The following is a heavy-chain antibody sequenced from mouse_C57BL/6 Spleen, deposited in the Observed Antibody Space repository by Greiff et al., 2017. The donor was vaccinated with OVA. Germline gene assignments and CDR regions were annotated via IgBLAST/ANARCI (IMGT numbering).Heavy chain of an antibody. CDR3: ARRYDYDGAWFAY. D-gene: IGHD2-4*01. J-gene: IGHJ3*01. V-gene: IGHV1-82*01. CDR1: GYAFSSSW. Sequence: VKLMESGPELVKPGASVKISCKASGYAFSSSWMNWVKQRPGKGLEWIGRIYPGDGDTNYNGKFKGKATLTADKSSSTAYMQLSSLTSEDSAVYFGARRYDYDGAWFAYWGQGTLVTVSA. CDR2: IYPGDGDT.